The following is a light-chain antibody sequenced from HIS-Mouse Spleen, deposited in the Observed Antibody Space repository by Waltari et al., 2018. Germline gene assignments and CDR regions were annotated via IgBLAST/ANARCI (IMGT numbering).Light chain of an antibody. CDR3: QAWDSSTVV. CDR2: KDR. V-gene: IGLV3-1*01. J-gene: IGLJ2*01. Sequence: SYELTQPPSVSVSPGQTASITCSGDKLGDKYACWYQQKPGQAPVLVIYKDRQRPSGLPERFSGSNAGNTATLTISGTQAMDEADYYCQAWDSSTVVFGGGTKLTVL. CDR1: KLGDKY.